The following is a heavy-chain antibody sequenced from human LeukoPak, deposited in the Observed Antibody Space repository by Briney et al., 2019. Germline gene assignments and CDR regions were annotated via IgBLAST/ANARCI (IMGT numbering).Heavy chain of an antibody. CDR3: ARDITMIVVVNPRGFDY. J-gene: IGHJ4*02. Sequence: GASVKVSCKASGGTFSSYAISWVRQAPGQGLEWMGGIIPIFGTANYAQKLQGRVTMTTDTSTSTAYMELRSLRSDDTAVYYCARDITMIVVVNPRGFDYWGQGTLVTVSS. D-gene: IGHD3-22*01. V-gene: IGHV1-69*05. CDR1: GGTFSSYA. CDR2: IIPIFGTA.